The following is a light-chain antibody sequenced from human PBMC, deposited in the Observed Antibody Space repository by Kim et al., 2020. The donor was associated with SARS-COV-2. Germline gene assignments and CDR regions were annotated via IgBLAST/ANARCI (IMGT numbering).Light chain of an antibody. V-gene: IGKV3-15*01. CDR1: QSVGSA. CDR3: HQYYSWPRT. CDR2: GIS. J-gene: IGKJ2*02. Sequence: SVSPGERAALSCRASQSVGSALAWYQQKAGQGPRLLIYGISTRATGTPARFSGNGSGTDFTLTITSLQSEDSAVYFCHQYYSWPRTFGQGTKLEI.